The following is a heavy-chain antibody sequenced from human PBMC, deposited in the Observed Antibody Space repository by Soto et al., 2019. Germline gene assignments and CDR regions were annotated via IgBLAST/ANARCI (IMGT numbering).Heavy chain of an antibody. CDR2: ISGSGGST. Sequence: GGSLRLSCAASGFTFSSFAMSWVRQAPGKGLEWVSAISGSGGSTYYADSVKGRFTISRDNSKNTLYVQMNSLRAEDTAVYFCAKHYCSSTSCYANYWGQGTLVTVSS. CDR1: GFTFSSFA. J-gene: IGHJ4*02. CDR3: AKHYCSSTSCYANY. D-gene: IGHD2-2*01. V-gene: IGHV3-23*01.